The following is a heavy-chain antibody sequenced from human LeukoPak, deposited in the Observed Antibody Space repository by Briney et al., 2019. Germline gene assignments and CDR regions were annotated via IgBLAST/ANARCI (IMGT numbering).Heavy chain of an antibody. CDR1: GGSISSSSYY. Sequence: SETLSLTCTVSGGSISSSSYYWGWIRQPPGKGLEWIGSIYYSGSTYYNPSLKSRVNISVDTSKNQFSLRLNFVTAADTAVYYCTRDGPRSSGYPDTWGQGTRVTVSS. V-gene: IGHV4-39*07. CDR2: IYYSGST. J-gene: IGHJ5*02. D-gene: IGHD3-22*01. CDR3: TRDGPRSSGYPDT.